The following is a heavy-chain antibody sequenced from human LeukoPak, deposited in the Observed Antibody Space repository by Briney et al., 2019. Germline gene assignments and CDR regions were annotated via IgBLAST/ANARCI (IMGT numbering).Heavy chain of an antibody. V-gene: IGHV3-9*01. CDR2: ITWNSGDV. J-gene: IGHJ3*02. D-gene: IGHD3-10*01. Sequence: GGSLGLSCAASGFPFDGYVIHWVRQVPGKGLEWVSNITWNSGDVVYADSVKGRFTISRDNAKNSLYLQMNSLRLEDTALYFCAKNLRGTGAFDMWGQGTLVTVSS. CDR3: AKNLRGTGAFDM. CDR1: GFPFDGYV.